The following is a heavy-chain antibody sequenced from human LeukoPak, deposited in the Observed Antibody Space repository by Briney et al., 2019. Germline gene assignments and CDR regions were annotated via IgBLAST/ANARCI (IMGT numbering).Heavy chain of an antibody. CDR2: TSNSGSIT. J-gene: IGHJ4*02. CDR3: AKGSF. CDR1: GFTFSSSV. V-gene: IGHV3-23*01. Sequence: AGSLRLSCAASGFTFSSSVMSWVRQAPGKGLEWVSGTSNSGSITYYADSVKGRFTISRDNSKNMLYLQMNSLRAEDTAVYYCAKGSFWGQGTLVTVSS.